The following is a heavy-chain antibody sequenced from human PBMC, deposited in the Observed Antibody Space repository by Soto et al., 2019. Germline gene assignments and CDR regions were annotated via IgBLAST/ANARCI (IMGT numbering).Heavy chain of an antibody. CDR2: ISAYNGNT. D-gene: IGHD3-22*01. V-gene: IGHV1-18*01. J-gene: IGHJ5*02. Sequence: ASVKVSCKAPGYTFTSYGISWVRQAPGQGLEWMGWISAYNGNTNYAQKLQGRVTMTTDTSTSTAYMELRSLRSDDTAVYYCARVRLTYYYDSSGQNWFDPWGQGTLVTVSS. CDR3: ARVRLTYYYDSSGQNWFDP. CDR1: GYTFTSYG.